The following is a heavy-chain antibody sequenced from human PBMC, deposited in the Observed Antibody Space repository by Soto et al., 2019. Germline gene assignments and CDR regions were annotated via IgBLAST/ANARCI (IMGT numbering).Heavy chain of an antibody. J-gene: IGHJ4*02. CDR3: ARPHRHYDPWPFDY. Sequence: SETLSLTCTVSGGSISSYYWSWIRQPPGKGLEWIGYIYYSGSTNYNPSLKSRVTISVDTSKNQFSLKLSSVTAADTAVYYCARPHRHYDPWPFDYWGQGTLVTVSS. CDR1: GGSISSYY. CDR2: IYYSGST. D-gene: IGHD3-3*01. V-gene: IGHV4-59*01.